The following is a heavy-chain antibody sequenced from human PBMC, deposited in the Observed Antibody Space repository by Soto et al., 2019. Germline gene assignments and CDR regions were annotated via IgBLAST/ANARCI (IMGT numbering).Heavy chain of an antibody. CDR2: IYHSGST. D-gene: IGHD2-2*02. CDR3: ARYRRRSNTGIDP. Sequence: SETLSLTCAVSGDSITSSTWWSWVRQPPGKGLQWIGDIYHSGSTNYNPSLRSRVTIAVQKSKNQFSLKLTSVTAADTAIYYGARYRRRSNTGIDPWGQGTLVTVSS. V-gene: IGHV4-4*02. CDR1: GDSITSSTW. J-gene: IGHJ5*02.